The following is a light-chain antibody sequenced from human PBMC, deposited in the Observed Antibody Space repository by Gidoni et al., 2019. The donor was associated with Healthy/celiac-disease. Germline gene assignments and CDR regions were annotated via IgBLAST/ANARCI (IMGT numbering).Light chain of an antibody. CDR2: RNN. CDR1: SSNIGSNY. CDR3: AAWDDSLSVVV. V-gene: IGLV1-47*01. Sequence: QSVLTQPPSASGTPGQRVTISCSGSSSNIGSNYVYWYQQLPGTAPKLLIYRNNQRPSGVPARFSGSKSGTSASLAISGLLSEDEADYYCAAWDDSLSVVVFGGGTKLTVL. J-gene: IGLJ2*01.